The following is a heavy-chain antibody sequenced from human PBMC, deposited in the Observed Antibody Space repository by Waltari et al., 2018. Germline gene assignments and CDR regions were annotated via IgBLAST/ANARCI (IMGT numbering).Heavy chain of an antibody. D-gene: IGHD3-10*01. CDR3: AREGTHDAFDI. V-gene: IGHV1-3*01. Sequence: QVQLVQSGAEVKKPGASVKVSCKASGYPFTSYAMHWVRQAPGQRLEWMGWINAGNGNTKYSQKFQGRVTITRDTSASTAYMELSSLRSEDTAVYYCAREGTHDAFDIWGQGTMVTVSS. J-gene: IGHJ3*02. CDR2: INAGNGNT. CDR1: GYPFTSYA.